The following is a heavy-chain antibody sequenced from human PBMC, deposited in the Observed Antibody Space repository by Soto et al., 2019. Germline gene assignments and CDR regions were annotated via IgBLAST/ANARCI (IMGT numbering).Heavy chain of an antibody. CDR1: RFTSSSFE. J-gene: IGHJ4*02. Sequence: PGGSLRLSCAVSRFTSSSFEMKWVRQAPGKGLEWLSVMSGDGRTRYALSVTGRFTISRDNSKNTLYLQMRSLRAEDAAAYYCVKWHTSNFDSLPFTGFDFWGQGTQVTVSS. V-gene: IGHV3-23*01. CDR2: MSGDGRT. CDR3: VKWHTSNFDSLPFTGFDF. D-gene: IGHD3-22*01.